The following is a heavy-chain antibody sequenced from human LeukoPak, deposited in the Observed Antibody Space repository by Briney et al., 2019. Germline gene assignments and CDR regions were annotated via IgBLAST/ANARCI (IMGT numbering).Heavy chain of an antibody. D-gene: IGHD2-2*01. V-gene: IGHV4-59*01. CDR1: GGSISSYY. J-gene: IGHJ4*02. CDR3: ARVGSKAPYFDY. Sequence: SETLSLTCTVSGGSISSYYWSWIRQPPGKGLEWIGYIYYSGSTNYNPSLKSRVTISVDTSKNQFSLKLSSVTAADTAVYYCARVGSKAPYFDYWGQGTLVTVSS. CDR2: IYYSGST.